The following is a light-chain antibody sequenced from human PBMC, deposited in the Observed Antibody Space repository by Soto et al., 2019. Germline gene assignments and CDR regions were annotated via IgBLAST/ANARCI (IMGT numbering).Light chain of an antibody. CDR3: QQYNNWPRT. CDR1: RSASSS. V-gene: IGKV3-15*01. CDR2: GAS. Sequence: EIVLTQSPGTLSLSPGGRATLSCRASRSASSSFLAWYQQKPGQAPRLLIYGASTRATGFPARFSGSGSETEFTLTISSLQSEDFAVYYCQQYNNWPRTFGQGTKVE. J-gene: IGKJ1*01.